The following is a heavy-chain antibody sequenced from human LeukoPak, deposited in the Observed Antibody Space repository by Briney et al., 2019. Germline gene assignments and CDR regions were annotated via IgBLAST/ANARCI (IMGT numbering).Heavy chain of an antibody. CDR1: GYTFTSYA. CDR2: ISAGNGNT. V-gene: IGHV1-3*01. J-gene: IGHJ4*02. D-gene: IGHD6-19*01. CDR3: ARVTTAVADY. Sequence: ASVKVSCKASGYTFTSYAIHWVRQAPGQRLEWMGWISAGNGNTKYSQNFQGRVTFISNTSATTAFMELSSLRSEDTAVYYCARVTTAVADYWGQGTLVTVSS.